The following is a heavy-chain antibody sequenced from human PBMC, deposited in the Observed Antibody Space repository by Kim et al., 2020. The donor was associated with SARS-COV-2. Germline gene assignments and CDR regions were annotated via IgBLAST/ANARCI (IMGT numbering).Heavy chain of an antibody. J-gene: IGHJ4*02. D-gene: IGHD2-2*01. CDR3: AKAIGYCSRTSCYVYFDY. CDR2: ISGSGDRT. Sequence: GGSLRLSCAASGFTFSSYAMIWVRQAPGKRLEWVSSISGSGDRTFYGDSVKGRFTISRDNSKNTVYLQMNSLRADDTAQYYCAKAIGYCSRTSCYVYFDYWGQGTLVTVSS. V-gene: IGHV3-23*01. CDR1: GFTFSSYA.